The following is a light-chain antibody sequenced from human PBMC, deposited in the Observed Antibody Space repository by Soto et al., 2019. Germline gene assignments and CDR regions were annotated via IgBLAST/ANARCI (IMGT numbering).Light chain of an antibody. CDR2: NAL. CDR1: QTVGMNY. J-gene: IGKJ2*01. CDR3: HQYAYAPLT. Sequence: EIVLTQSPGTLSLSPGERATLSCRASQTVGMNYLAWFQQKPGQAPKLLIYNALVRATGIPDRFSGSGSGTVFTLTISRLGPEDFAVYYCHQYAYAPLTFGQGTKLETK. V-gene: IGKV3-20*01.